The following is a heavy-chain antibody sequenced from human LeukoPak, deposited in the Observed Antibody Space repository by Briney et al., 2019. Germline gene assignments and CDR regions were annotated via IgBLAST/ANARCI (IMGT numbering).Heavy chain of an antibody. CDR2: IKQDGSEK. Sequence: GGSLRLSCAASGFTFSSYWMTWIRQAPGKGLEWVANIKQDGSEKYYVDSVKGRFTISRDNAKNSLYLQMNSLGAEDTAVYYCARDTGGGYSCYDCWGQGTLATVSS. D-gene: IGHD5-18*01. V-gene: IGHV3-7*01. J-gene: IGHJ4*02. CDR3: ARDTGGGYSCYDC. CDR1: GFTFSSYW.